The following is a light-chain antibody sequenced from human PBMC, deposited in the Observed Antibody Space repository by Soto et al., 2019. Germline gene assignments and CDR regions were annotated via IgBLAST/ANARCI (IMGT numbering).Light chain of an antibody. CDR3: QHSFSNPYT. CDR2: GAS. Sequence: DIPMTQSPSSLSASVGDRVTITCRASQTISTYLNWCQHKPGTAPKLLIYGASSLQSGVPSRFSGIGSGTDFTLTINSLQPEDFATYYCQHSFSNPYTFGQGTKLEI. V-gene: IGKV1-39*01. CDR1: QTISTY. J-gene: IGKJ2*01.